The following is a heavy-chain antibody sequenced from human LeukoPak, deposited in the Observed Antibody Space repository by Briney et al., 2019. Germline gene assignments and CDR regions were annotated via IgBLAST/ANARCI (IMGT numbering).Heavy chain of an antibody. CDR2: IIPIFGTA. D-gene: IGHD5-12*01. Sequence: SVKVSCKASGGTFSSYAISWVRQAPGQGLEWMGGIIPIFGTANYAQKFQGRVTITTDESTSTAYMELSSLRSEDTAVYYCARGSRYSGYDNAPLGDYWGQGTLVTVSS. CDR1: GGTFSSYA. V-gene: IGHV1-69*05. CDR3: ARGSRYSGYDNAPLGDY. J-gene: IGHJ4*02.